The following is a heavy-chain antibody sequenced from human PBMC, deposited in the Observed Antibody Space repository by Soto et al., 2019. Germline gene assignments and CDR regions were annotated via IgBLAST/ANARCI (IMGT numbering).Heavy chain of an antibody. D-gene: IGHD6-6*01. CDR2: IYYSGST. J-gene: IGHJ4*02. Sequence: LSLHCTVSVGSVSIGSYYCSWIRQPPGKGLEWIGYIYYSGSTNYNPSLKSRVTISVDTSKNQFSLKLSSVTAADTAVYYCARASYSSSSAFDYWGQGTLVTVSS. V-gene: IGHV4-61*01. CDR3: ARASYSSSSAFDY. CDR1: VGSVSIGSYY.